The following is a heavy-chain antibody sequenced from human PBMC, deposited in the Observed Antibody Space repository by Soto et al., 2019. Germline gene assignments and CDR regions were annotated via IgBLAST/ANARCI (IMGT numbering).Heavy chain of an antibody. CDR2: INPKSGGT. Sequence: QVQLVQSGAEVKKPGASVKVSCKASGYTFTGYYMHWVRQAPGQGLEWMGWINPKSGGTNYAQKFQGWVTMTSDTSIRTVYMELSRLRSDDTAMYYCARGTSTYYDILTGHFDYWGQGTLVTVSS. D-gene: IGHD3-9*01. J-gene: IGHJ4*02. CDR1: GYTFTGYY. V-gene: IGHV1-2*04. CDR3: ARGTSTYYDILTGHFDY.